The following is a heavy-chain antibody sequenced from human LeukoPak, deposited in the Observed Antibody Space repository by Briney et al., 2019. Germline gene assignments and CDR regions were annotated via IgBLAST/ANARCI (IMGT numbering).Heavy chain of an antibody. J-gene: IGHJ4*02. CDR2: INPSGGST. D-gene: IGHD5-18*01. V-gene: IGHV1-46*01. CDR3: ARSGTIQPFSSSYFDY. CDR1: GYTFTSYY. Sequence: GASVKVSCKASGYTFTSYYMHWVRQAPGQGLEWMGIINPSGGSTSYAQKFQGRVTMTRDTSTSTVYMELSSLRSEDTAVYYCARSGTIQPFSSSYFDYWGREPWSPSPQ.